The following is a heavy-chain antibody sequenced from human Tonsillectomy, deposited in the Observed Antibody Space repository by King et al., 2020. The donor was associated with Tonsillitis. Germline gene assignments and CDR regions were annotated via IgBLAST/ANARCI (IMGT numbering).Heavy chain of an antibody. CDR2: ISWNSGNI. CDR3: VKDSLQYCSGTSCYTFDY. D-gene: IGHD2-2*02. CDR1: GFTFDDYA. J-gene: IGHJ4*02. V-gene: IGHV3-9*01. Sequence: VQLVESGGGLVQPGRSLRLSCAASGFTFDDYAMHWVRQGPGKRLEWVSSISWNSGNIGYGDSVRGRFTISRDNAKNSLYLQMNSLSPEDTALYFCVKDSLQYCSGTSCYTFDYWGQGTLVTVSS.